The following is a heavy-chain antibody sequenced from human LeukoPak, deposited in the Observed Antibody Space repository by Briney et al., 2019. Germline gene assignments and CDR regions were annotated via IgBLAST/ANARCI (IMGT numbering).Heavy chain of an antibody. CDR3: ARELGYCTNGVCYFDY. Sequence: ASVKVSCKASGGTLSSYAISWVRQAPGQGLEWMGRINPILGIANYAQKFQSRVTITADKSTSTAYIELSSLRSEDTAVYYCARELGYCTNGVCYFDYWGQGTLVTVSS. J-gene: IGHJ4*02. CDR1: GGTLSSYA. CDR2: INPILGIA. V-gene: IGHV1-69*04. D-gene: IGHD2-8*01.